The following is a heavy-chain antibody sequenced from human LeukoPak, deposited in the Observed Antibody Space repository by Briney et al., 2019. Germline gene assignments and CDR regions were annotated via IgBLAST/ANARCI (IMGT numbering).Heavy chain of an antibody. D-gene: IGHD2-15*01. V-gene: IGHV3-9*01. CDR2: ISWNSGTI. CDR1: GFTFDDYA. J-gene: IGHJ6*02. CDR3: AKVVRNHYYYYGMDV. Sequence: GRSLRLSCAASGFTFDDYAMPWVRQAPGKGLEWVSGISWNSGTIGYADSVKGRFTISRDNAKSSLYLQMNSLRAEDTALYYCAKVVRNHYYYYGMDVWGQGTTVTVSS.